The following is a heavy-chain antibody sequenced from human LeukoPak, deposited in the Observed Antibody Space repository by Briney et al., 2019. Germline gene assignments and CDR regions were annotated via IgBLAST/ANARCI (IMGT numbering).Heavy chain of an antibody. Sequence: PSETLSLTCAVYGGSFSGYYWSWIRQPPGKGLEWIGEINHSGSTNYNPSLKSRVTISVDTSKNQFSLKLSSVTAADTAVYYCARGRAYYDILTGHYKSGGYDYWGQGTLVTVSS. V-gene: IGHV4-34*01. D-gene: IGHD3-9*01. CDR1: GGSFSGYY. CDR3: ARGRAYYDILTGHYKSGGYDY. CDR2: INHSGST. J-gene: IGHJ4*02.